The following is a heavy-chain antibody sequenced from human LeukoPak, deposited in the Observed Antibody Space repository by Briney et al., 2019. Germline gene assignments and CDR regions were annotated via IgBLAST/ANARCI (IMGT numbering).Heavy chain of an antibody. CDR2: IYTSGST. J-gene: IGHJ6*02. CDR3: ARSYYYGSGDYGMDV. CDR1: GGSISSVSYY. D-gene: IGHD3-10*01. Sequence: PSETLSLTCTVSGGSISSVSYYWSWIRQPAGKGLEWIGRIYTSGSTNNNPSLKSRVTIAVDTSKNQFSLKLSSVTAADTAVYYCARSYYYGSGDYGMDVWGQGTTVTVSS. V-gene: IGHV4-61*02.